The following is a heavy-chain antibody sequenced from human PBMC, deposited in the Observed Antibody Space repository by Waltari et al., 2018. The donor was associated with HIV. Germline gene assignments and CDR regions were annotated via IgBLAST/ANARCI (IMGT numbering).Heavy chain of an antibody. J-gene: IGHJ5*02. Sequence: EVQLVESGGVVVQPGGSLRLSCAASGFSLDDYNMDWVRQAPGKGREWGSVISWDGRPTSYADSVKGRFTISGDNSKNSLYLQMNSLRTEDTAFYYCAKSVRRHDFWSGDVSWGKGTLVTVSS. CDR2: ISWDGRPT. CDR1: GFSLDDYN. CDR3: AKSVRRHDFWSGDVS. D-gene: IGHD3-3*01. V-gene: IGHV3-43*01.